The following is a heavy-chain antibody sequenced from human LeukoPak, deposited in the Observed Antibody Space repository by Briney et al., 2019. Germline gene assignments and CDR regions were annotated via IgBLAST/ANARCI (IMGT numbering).Heavy chain of an antibody. CDR3: ARDQYQLLYSYNYYGMDV. CDR1: GYTFSSSG. V-gene: IGHV1-18*01. Sequence: ASVKVSCKASGYTFSSSGISRVRQAPGQGLEWMGWIRAYNGNANYAQKLQGRVTMTTDKSTSTAYMEPRSLRSDDTAVYYCARDQYQLLYSYNYYGMDVWGQGTTVTVSS. CDR2: IRAYNGNA. J-gene: IGHJ6*02. D-gene: IGHD2-2*02.